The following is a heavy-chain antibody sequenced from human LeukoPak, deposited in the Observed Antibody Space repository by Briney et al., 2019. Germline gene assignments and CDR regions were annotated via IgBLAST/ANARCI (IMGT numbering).Heavy chain of an antibody. V-gene: IGHV3-30-3*01. CDR3: ARGNWGFLFDAFDI. D-gene: IGHD7-27*01. J-gene: IGHJ3*02. CDR2: ISYDGNNK. CDR1: GFTFSSYA. Sequence: GGSLRLSCAASGFTFSSYAMHWVRQAPGKGLEWVAVISYDGNNKYYANSVKGRFTISRDNSKNTLYLQMNSLRPEDTAIYYCARGNWGFLFDAFDIWGQGTMVTVSS.